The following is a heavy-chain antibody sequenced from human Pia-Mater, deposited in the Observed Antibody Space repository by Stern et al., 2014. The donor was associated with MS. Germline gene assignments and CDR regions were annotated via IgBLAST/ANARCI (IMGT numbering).Heavy chain of an antibody. CDR3: ATPTPAHY. CDR2: ISGNGTTT. D-gene: IGHD2-15*01. Sequence: EVQLVESGGGLVQPGGCLRLSWTASGFTFSPFSMNWVRQASGKGLEWVAYISGNGTTTYYSDSVKGRFTISRDNANNSLYLQMNGLRDEDTAVYYCATPTPAHYWGQGTLVTVSS. CDR1: GFTFSPFS. V-gene: IGHV3-48*02. J-gene: IGHJ4*02.